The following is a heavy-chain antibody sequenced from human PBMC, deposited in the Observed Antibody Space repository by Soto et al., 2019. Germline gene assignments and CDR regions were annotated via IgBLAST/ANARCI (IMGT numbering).Heavy chain of an antibody. D-gene: IGHD3-10*01. J-gene: IGHJ6*02. CDR3: AKERRAVRGVTKRYYYYYGMDV. CDR1: GFAFSRYA. Sequence: GGSLRLSCAASGFAFSRYAMHWVRQAPGKGLEWVAVMWYDGSNEWYADSVKGRFTISRDNSKNTLYLQMNSLRAEDTAVYYCAKERRAVRGVTKRYYYYYGMDVWGQGTKVTVSS. V-gene: IGHV3-30*02. CDR2: MWYDGSNE.